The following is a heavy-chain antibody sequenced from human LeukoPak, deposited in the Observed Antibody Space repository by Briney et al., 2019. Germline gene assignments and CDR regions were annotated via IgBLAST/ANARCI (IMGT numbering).Heavy chain of an antibody. CDR3: TKTNVAVAGDY. J-gene: IGHJ4*02. V-gene: IGHV3-7*02. CDR2: IKQDGSEI. CDR1: GFTFSSYW. D-gene: IGHD6-13*01. Sequence: PGGSLRLSCAASGFTFSSYWMHWVRQAPGKGLEWLANIKQDGSEIYYVDSVKGRFTISRDNAKNSLYLQMNSLRAEDTAVYYCTKTNVAVAGDYWGQGTLVTVSS.